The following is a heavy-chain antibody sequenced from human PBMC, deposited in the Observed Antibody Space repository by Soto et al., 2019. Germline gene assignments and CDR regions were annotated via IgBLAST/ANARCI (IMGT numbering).Heavy chain of an antibody. V-gene: IGHV1-18*01. CDR3: AIDGEVVPADLDP. CDR2: ISAYNGNT. D-gene: IGHD2-2*01. J-gene: IGHJ5*02. CDR1: GYTFTSYG. Sequence: QVQLVQSGAEVKEPGASVKVSCKASGYTFTSYGISWVRQAPGQGLEWMGWISAYNGNTNYAQKLQGRVTMTTDTSTSTGYMELRSLRTDDTAVYYCAIDGEVVPADLDPWGQGTLVSVSS.